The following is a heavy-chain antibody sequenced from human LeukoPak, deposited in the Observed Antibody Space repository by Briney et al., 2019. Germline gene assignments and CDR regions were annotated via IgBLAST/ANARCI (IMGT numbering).Heavy chain of an antibody. CDR1: GYTFNTYY. CDR3: AREGGYPPYFDY. V-gene: IGHV1-46*02. Sequence: ASVKVSCKASGYTFNTYYIHWVRQAPGRGLEWMGIIIPSGGSTTYAQNFQGRVTMTRDMSSSTVYLELSSLRSEDTAMYYCAREGGYPPYFDYWGQGTLVTVSS. J-gene: IGHJ4*02. CDR2: IIPSGGST. D-gene: IGHD5-12*01.